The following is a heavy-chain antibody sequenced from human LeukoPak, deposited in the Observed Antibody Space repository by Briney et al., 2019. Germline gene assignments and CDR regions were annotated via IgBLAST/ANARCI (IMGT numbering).Heavy chain of an antibody. CDR2: IYYSGST. V-gene: IGHV4-31*03. CDR3: ARAGCSSTSCYVVRLDWLDP. D-gene: IGHD2-2*01. J-gene: IGHJ5*02. CDR1: GGSISSGGYY. Sequence: PSETLSLTCTVSGGSISSGGYYWSWIRQHPGKGLEWIGYIYYSGSTYYNPSLKSRVTISVDTSKNQFSLKLSSVTAADTAVYYCARAGCSSTSCYVVRLDWLDPWGQGTLVTVSS.